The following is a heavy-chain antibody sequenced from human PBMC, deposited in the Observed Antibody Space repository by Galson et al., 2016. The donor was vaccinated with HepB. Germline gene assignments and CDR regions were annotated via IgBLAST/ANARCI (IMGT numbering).Heavy chain of an antibody. CDR1: GFTFSHFW. CDR3: VRDDYLDV. D-gene: IGHD4-11*01. J-gene: IGHJ3*01. V-gene: IGHV3-7*01. CDR2: IKADGRDK. Sequence: SLRLSCAASGFTFSHFWMSWVRQAPGKGLEWVADIKADGRDKFYVDSVRGRFTIARDNTKNSLYLQMNSLRAEDTAVYYCVRDDYLDVWGQGTMVIASS.